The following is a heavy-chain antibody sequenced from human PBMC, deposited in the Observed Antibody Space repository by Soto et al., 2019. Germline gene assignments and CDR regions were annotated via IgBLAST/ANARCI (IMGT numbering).Heavy chain of an antibody. CDR1: GYTFTGYY. CDR2: INPNSGGT. CDR3: ARSMITFGGVIVQKGPLRNFDY. J-gene: IGHJ4*02. Sequence: QVQLVQSGAEVKKPGASVKVSCKASGYTFTGYYMHWVRQAPGQGLEWMGWINPNSGGTNYAQKFQGRVTMTRDTSISTAYMELSRLRSDDTAVYYCARSMITFGGVIVQKGPLRNFDYWGQGTLVTVSS. V-gene: IGHV1-2*02. D-gene: IGHD3-16*02.